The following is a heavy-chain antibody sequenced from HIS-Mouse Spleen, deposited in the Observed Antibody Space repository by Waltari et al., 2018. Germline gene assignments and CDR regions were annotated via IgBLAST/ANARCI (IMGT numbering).Heavy chain of an antibody. CDR2: IYYSGST. CDR3: ARAPIRGYWYFDL. Sequence: QVQLQESGPGLVKPSQTLSLTCTVPGGSISSGGYYWSWTRQHPGKGLEWIGYIYYSGSTYYNPSLKSRVTISVDTSKNQFSLKLSSVTAADTAVYYCARAPIRGYWYFDLWGRGTLVTVSS. V-gene: IGHV4-31*03. J-gene: IGHJ2*01. D-gene: IGHD3-16*01. CDR1: GGSISSGGYY.